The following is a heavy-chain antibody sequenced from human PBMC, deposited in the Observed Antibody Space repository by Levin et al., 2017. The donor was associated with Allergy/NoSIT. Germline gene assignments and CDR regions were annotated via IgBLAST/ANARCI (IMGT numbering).Heavy chain of an antibody. CDR1: GGTFSSYA. CDR3: ARALCGGDCSRDFDL. D-gene: IGHD2-21*02. J-gene: IGHJ2*01. V-gene: IGHV1-69*01. CDR2: IIPIFGTA. Sequence: KISCKASGGTFSSYAISWVRQAPGQGLEWMGGIIPIFGTANYAQKFQGRVTITADESTSTAYMELSSLRSEDTAVYYCARALCGGDCSRDFDLWGRGTLVTVSS.